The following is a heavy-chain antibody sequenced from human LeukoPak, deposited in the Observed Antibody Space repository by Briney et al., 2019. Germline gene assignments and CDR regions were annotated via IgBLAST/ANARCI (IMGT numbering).Heavy chain of an antibody. V-gene: IGHV4-39*07. CDR3: ASYPEGGSSLYFDY. D-gene: IGHD6-13*01. CDR1: VGSFSGSYY. CDR2: LYSGGRI. Sequence: SETLSLICSVSVGSFSGSYYWVWIRQPPGKGLEWIGSLYSGGRIYYNPSLMSRVTTSVDTSKNLFSLKLTSVTAADTAVYYCASYPEGGSSLYFDYWGQGTLVTVSS. J-gene: IGHJ4*02.